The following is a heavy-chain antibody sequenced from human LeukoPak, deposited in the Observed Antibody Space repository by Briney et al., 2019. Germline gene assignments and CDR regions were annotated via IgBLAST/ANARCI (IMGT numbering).Heavy chain of an antibody. V-gene: IGHV4-39*01. Sequence: SETLSLTCTVSGGSISSSSYYWGWIRQPPGKGLEWIGSIYYSGSTYYNPSLKSRVTISVDTSKNQFSLKLSSVTAADTAVYYCARHRPLSTMIVAVLDAFDIWGQGTMVTVSS. CDR2: IYYSGST. CDR3: ARHRPLSTMIVAVLDAFDI. CDR1: GGSISSSSYY. D-gene: IGHD3-22*01. J-gene: IGHJ3*02.